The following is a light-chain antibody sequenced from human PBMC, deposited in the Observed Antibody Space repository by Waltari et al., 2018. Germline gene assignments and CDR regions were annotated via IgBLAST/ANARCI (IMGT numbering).Light chain of an antibody. CDR1: ESISYLV. V-gene: IGKV3D-20*01. CDR3: QQYSSSPWT. Sequence: VLTQSPGTLSLSPGESVTLSCGARESISYLVGWYQQRPGLPPRLIVFDVSKRVTGVPDRFSGRGSGSDFTLTVNRLEPEDFAVYYCQQYSSSPWTFGQGTKLE. CDR2: DVS. J-gene: IGKJ1*01.